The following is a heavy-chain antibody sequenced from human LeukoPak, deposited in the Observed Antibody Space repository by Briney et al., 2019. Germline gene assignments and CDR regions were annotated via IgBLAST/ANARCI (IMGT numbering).Heavy chain of an antibody. D-gene: IGHD3-22*01. CDR2: IYTSGST. Sequence: PSETLSLTCTVSGGSISSYYWSWIRQPAGKGLEWIGRIYTSGSTNYNPSLKSRVTMSVDTSKNQFSLKLSSVTAADTAVYYCARAHSNGYSMSGWFDPWGEGTLVTVSS. CDR1: GGSISSYY. V-gene: IGHV4-4*07. J-gene: IGHJ5*02. CDR3: ARAHSNGYSMSGWFDP.